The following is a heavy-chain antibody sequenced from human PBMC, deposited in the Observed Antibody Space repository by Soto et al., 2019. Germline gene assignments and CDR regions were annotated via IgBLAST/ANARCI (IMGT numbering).Heavy chain of an antibody. CDR3: ARPSRRAYYYYGMGV. CDR2: IYPGDSDT. J-gene: IGHJ6*02. V-gene: IGHV5-51*01. Sequence: PGESLKISCKGSGYSFTGYWIGWVRPMPGKGLEWMGIIYPGDSDTRYSPSFQGQVTISADKSISTAYLQWSSLKASDTAMYYCARPSRRAYYYYGMGVWGQGTTVTVSS. CDR1: GYSFTGYW.